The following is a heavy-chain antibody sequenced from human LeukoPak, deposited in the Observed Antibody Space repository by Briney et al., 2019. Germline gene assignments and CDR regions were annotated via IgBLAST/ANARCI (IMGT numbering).Heavy chain of an antibody. CDR3: ARAFPTESDRAFDI. D-gene: IGHD3-22*01. V-gene: IGHV3-48*03. J-gene: IGHJ3*02. CDR1: GFTFSSYE. CDR2: ISSSGSTI. Sequence: PGGSLRLSCAASGFTFSSYEMNWVRQAPGKGLEWVSYISSSGSTIYYADSVKGRFTISRDNAKNSLYLQMNSLRAEDTAVYYCARAFPTESDRAFDIWGQGTMVTVSS.